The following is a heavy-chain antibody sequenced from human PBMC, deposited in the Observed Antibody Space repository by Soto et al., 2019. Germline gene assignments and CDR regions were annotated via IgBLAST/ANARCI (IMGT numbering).Heavy chain of an antibody. V-gene: IGHV3-21*06. CDR1: RVTVTRYS. J-gene: IGHJ4*02. CDR2: ISSTTNYI. CDR3: ARESEDLTSNFDY. Sequence: GGSLGLSCAASRVTVTRYSMNWVRQAPGKGLEWVSSISSTTNYIYYGDSMKGRFTISRENAKNSLYLEMNSLRAEDTAVYYCARESEDLTSNFDYWGQGTLVTASS.